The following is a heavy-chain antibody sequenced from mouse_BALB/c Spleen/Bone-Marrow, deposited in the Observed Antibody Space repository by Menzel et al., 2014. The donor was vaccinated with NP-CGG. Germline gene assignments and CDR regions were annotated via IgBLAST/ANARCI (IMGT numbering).Heavy chain of an antibody. CDR3: ARRAFYALDY. CDR2: IYTNDGST. Sequence: VESGGGLVKVGESLKLSCAASGFTFSTYYMSWVRQTPEKRLELVAAIYTNDGSTYYPDTVKGRFANSRDNAKNTLYLQMSSLKSEDTALYYCARRAFYALDYWGQGTSVTVSS. J-gene: IGHJ4*01. V-gene: IGHV5-6-2*01. CDR1: GFTFSTYY.